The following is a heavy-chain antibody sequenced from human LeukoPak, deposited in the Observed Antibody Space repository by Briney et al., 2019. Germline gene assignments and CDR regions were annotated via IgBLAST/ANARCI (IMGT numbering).Heavy chain of an antibody. CDR1: GYTFTGYH. D-gene: IGHD2-15*01. Sequence: ASVKVSCKASGYTFTGYHIHWVRQAPGQGLEWMGWINPYSGGTNYAQKFQGRVTLTRDTSITTAYMDLSRLTSADTAMYYCAREGCATDSCHVIGDDNWFDPWGQGTLVTVSP. J-gene: IGHJ5*02. CDR2: INPYSGGT. CDR3: AREGCATDSCHVIGDDNWFDP. V-gene: IGHV1-2*02.